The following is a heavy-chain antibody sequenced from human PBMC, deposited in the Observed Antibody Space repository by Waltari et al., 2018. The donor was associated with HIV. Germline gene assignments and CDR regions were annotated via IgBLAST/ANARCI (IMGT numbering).Heavy chain of an antibody. V-gene: IGHV3-7*01. CDR3: ARMIVVVVAATGAFES. CDR2: KKQSGSEK. Sequence: EVQLVESGGGLVQPGGSLRLSCAASGFTFSTYWMSWVRQAPGKGRGWVANKKQSGSEKYDVDSVKCRFTISRDNAKNSLYLQMNSLRAEDTAVYYCARMIVVVVAATGAFESWGQGTMVTVSS. CDR1: GFTFSTYW. D-gene: IGHD2-15*01. J-gene: IGHJ3*02.